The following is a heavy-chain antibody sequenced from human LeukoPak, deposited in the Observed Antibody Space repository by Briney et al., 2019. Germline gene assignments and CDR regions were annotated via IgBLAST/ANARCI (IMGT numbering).Heavy chain of an antibody. J-gene: IGHJ3*02. CDR1: GGTFSSYA. D-gene: IGHD6-13*01. CDR2: IIPIFGTA. Sequence: SVKVSCKASGGTFSSYAISWVRQAPGQGLEWMGGIIPIFGTANYAQKFQGRVTITTDESTSTAYMELSSLRSEDTAVYYCATFRSGWYGYDAFDIWGQGTMVTVSS. CDR3: ATFRSGWYGYDAFDI. V-gene: IGHV1-69*05.